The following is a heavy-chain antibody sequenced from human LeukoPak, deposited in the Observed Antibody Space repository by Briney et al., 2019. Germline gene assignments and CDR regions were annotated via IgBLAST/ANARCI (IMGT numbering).Heavy chain of an antibody. D-gene: IGHD3-10*01. J-gene: IGHJ4*02. V-gene: IGHV3-23*01. CDR3: ARASWVSDPDAVR. CDR1: GFTFSSYA. Sequence: QSGGSLRLSCAASGFTFSSYAMSWVRQAPGKGLEWVSAISGSGGRTYYADSVKGRFTLSRDDSRNTVYLKLNNLRVEDTAIYYCARASWVSDPDAVRWGQGTQVTVSS. CDR2: ISGSGGRT.